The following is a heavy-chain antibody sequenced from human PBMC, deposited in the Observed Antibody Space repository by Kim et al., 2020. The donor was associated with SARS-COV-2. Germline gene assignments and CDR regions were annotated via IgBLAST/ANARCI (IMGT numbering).Heavy chain of an antibody. D-gene: IGHD6-19*01. V-gene: IGHV4-34*01. Sequence: SLKSRVTISVDTSKNQFSLKLSSVTAADTAVYYCARGGYSSGWYAYYFDYWGQGTLVTVSS. J-gene: IGHJ4*02. CDR3: ARGGYSSGWYAYYFDY.